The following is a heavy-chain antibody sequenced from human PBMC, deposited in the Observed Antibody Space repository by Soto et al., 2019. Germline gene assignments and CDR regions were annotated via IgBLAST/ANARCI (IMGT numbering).Heavy chain of an antibody. CDR1: GYTFTSYG. D-gene: IGHD6-13*01. V-gene: IGHV1-18*01. J-gene: IGHJ4*02. CDR2: ISAYNGNT. Sequence: PGESLKISCKGSGYTFTSYGMSWVRQAPGQGLEWMGWISAYNGNTNYAQKLQGRVTMTTDTSTSTAYMELRSLRSDDTAVYYCARDLSPKQQLVIPILDFDYWGQGTLVTVSS. CDR3: ARDLSPKQQLVIPILDFDY.